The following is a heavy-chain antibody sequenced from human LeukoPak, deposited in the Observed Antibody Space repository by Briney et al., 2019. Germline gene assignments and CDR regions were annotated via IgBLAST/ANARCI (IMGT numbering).Heavy chain of an antibody. D-gene: IGHD5-24*01. CDR2: ISGSGSGGST. CDR1: GFTFSSYE. V-gene: IGHV3-23*01. CDR3: AKSGYNRFDY. J-gene: IGHJ4*02. Sequence: GGSLRLSCAASGFTFSSYEMNWVRQAPGKGLEWVSNISGSGSGGSTYYADSVKGRFTISRDNSKNTLYLQMNSLRAEDTAVYYCAKSGYNRFDYWGQGTLVTVSS.